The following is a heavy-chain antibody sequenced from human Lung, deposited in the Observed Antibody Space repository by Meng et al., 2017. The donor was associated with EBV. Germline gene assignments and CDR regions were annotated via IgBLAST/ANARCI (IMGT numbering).Heavy chain of an antibody. J-gene: IGHJ4*02. Sequence: HVQLQESGPGLVKPSDTLSLTRTVSGGSISSGDYYWNWIRQPPGKGLEWIGYIFYSGSPYYNPSLKSRVTVSMDTSKNQFSLKLTSVTAADTAVYYCARENFGWRNLDSWGQGTLVTVSS. CDR1: GGSISSGDYY. CDR2: IFYSGSP. D-gene: IGHD3-9*01. CDR3: ARENFGWRNLDS. V-gene: IGHV4-30-4*01.